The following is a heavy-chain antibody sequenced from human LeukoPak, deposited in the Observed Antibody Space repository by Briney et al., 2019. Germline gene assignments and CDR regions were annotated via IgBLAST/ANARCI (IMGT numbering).Heavy chain of an antibody. CDR2: INHNGNVN. V-gene: IGHV3-7*03. J-gene: IGHJ4*02. Sequence: GGSLRLSCAASGFTFSSYWMNWARQAPGKGLEWVASINHNGNVNYYVDSVKGRFTISRDNAKNSLYLQMSNLRAEDTAVYYCAKDSGYFYFDYWGQGTLVTVSS. CDR3: AKDSGYFYFDY. D-gene: IGHD3-22*01. CDR1: GFTFSSYW.